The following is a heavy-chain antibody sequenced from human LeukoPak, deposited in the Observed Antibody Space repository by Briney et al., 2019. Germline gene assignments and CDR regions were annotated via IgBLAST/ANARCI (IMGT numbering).Heavy chain of an antibody. D-gene: IGHD1-1*01. Sequence: GGSLRVSCAASGFTFSNAWMSWVRQAPGKGLEWVGRFKSKTDGGTTDYAAPVKGRFTISRDDSKNTLDLQMNSLKTEDTAVYYCTTGTGRSDFDYWGQGTLVTVSS. V-gene: IGHV3-15*01. J-gene: IGHJ4*02. CDR3: TTGTGRSDFDY. CDR2: FKSKTDGGTT. CDR1: GFTFSNAW.